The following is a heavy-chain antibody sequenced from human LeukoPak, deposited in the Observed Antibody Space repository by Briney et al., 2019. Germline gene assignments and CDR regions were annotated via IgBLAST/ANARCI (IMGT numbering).Heavy chain of an antibody. CDR2: INWNGGST. V-gene: IGHV3-20*04. CDR3: ARGTLKAAATDFDY. D-gene: IGHD6-13*01. Sequence: PGGSLRLSCAASGFTFDDYGMSWVHQAPGKGLEWVSGINWNGGSTGYADSVKGRFTISRDNAKNSLYLQMNSLRAEDTALYYCARGTLKAAATDFDYWGQGTLVTVSS. CDR1: GFTFDDYG. J-gene: IGHJ4*02.